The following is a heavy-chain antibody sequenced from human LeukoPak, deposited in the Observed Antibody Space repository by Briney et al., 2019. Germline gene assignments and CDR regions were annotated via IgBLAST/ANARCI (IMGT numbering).Heavy chain of an antibody. V-gene: IGHV4-4*09. CDR2: IYASGST. CDR3: ARGTLRPGNWFDP. Sequence: SETLSLTCTVSGGSISSYYWSWIRQPPGKGLEWIGYIYASGSTNYNPSLKSRVTISVDTSKNQFSLKLSSVTAADTAVYYCARGTLRPGNWFDPWGQGTLVTVSS. CDR1: GGSISSYY. J-gene: IGHJ5*02. D-gene: IGHD1-1*01.